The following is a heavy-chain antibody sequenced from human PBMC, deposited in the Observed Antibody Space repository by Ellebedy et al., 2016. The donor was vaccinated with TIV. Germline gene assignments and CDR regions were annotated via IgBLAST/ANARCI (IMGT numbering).Heavy chain of an antibody. J-gene: IGHJ4*02. D-gene: IGHD3-22*01. CDR3: ARREGYDSSGYFTN. CDR1: GGSISSSSYY. Sequence: GSLRLSXTVSGGSISSSSYYWGWIRQPPGKGLEWIGSIYYSGSTYYNPSLKSRVTISVDTSKNQFSLKLSSVTAADTAVYYCARREGYDSSGYFTNWGQGTLVTVSS. CDR2: IYYSGST. V-gene: IGHV4-39*01.